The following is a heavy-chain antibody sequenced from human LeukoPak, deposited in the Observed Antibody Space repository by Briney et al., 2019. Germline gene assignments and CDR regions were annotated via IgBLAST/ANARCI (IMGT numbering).Heavy chain of an antibody. V-gene: IGHV1-18*01. D-gene: IGHD6-13*01. J-gene: IGHJ2*01. Sequence: ASVKVSCKASGYTFTSYGISWVRQAPGQGLEWMRWISAYNGNTNYAQKLQGRVTMTTDTSTSTAYMELRSLRSDATAVYYCARSRYSSSWYNWYFDLWGRGTLVTVSS. CDR3: ARSRYSSSWYNWYFDL. CDR2: ISAYNGNT. CDR1: GYTFTSYG.